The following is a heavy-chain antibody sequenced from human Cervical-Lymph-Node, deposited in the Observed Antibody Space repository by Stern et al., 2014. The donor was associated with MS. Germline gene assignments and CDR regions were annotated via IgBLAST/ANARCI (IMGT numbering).Heavy chain of an antibody. Sequence: QVQLQESGPGLVRPSGTLSLTCGVSGDSISGSTDWVSWVRQPPGKGLEWIGVVHHPGPTHSNPTLKSRVTMSVDTANNQFSLNLNSVTAADTAVYYCARVKWYFDLWGRGTLVTVSS. J-gene: IGHJ2*01. D-gene: IGHD2-21*01. CDR3: ARVKWYFDL. V-gene: IGHV4-4*02. CDR1: GDSISGSTDW. CDR2: VHHPGPT.